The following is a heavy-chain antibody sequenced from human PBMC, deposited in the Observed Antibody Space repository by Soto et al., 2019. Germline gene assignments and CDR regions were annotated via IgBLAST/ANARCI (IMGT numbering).Heavy chain of an antibody. CDR1: GFSFNNYG. Sequence: ASVKVSCKASGFSFNNYGISWVRQAPGQGLEWMGWISPFNHNTKYAQKSQGRVTMATDTSTSTVFMDLRSLRSDDTALYYCVRDAFATSAPLDSWGQGNLVTV. V-gene: IGHV1-18*01. CDR2: ISPFNHNT. J-gene: IGHJ4*02. CDR3: VRDAFATSAPLDS.